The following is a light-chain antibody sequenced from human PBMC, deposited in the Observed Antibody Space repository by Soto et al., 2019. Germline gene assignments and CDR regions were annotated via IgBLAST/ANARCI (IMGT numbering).Light chain of an antibody. Sequence: QSVLTQPPSVSGAPGQRVTISCTGSISNIGAGYDVHWYQQLPGTAPKLLIYNNNNRPSGVPDRFSGSKSGTSASLAITGLQAEDEADYYCQSYDSSLSGYVFGGGTKLTVL. CDR1: ISNIGAGYD. V-gene: IGLV1-40*01. CDR3: QSYDSSLSGYV. J-gene: IGLJ3*02. CDR2: NNN.